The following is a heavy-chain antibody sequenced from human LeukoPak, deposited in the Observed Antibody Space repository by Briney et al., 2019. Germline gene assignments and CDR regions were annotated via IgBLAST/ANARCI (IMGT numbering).Heavy chain of an antibody. CDR2: ISAYNGNT. CDR3: ARDLGYFDWLTTYDY. D-gene: IGHD3-9*01. V-gene: IGHV1-18*01. Sequence: GASVKVSCKASGYTFTSYGISWVRQAPGQGLEWMGWISAYNGNTNYAQNLQGRVTMTTDTSTSTAYMELRSLRSDDTAVYYCARDLGYFDWLTTYDYWGQGTLVTVSS. J-gene: IGHJ4*02. CDR1: GYTFTSYG.